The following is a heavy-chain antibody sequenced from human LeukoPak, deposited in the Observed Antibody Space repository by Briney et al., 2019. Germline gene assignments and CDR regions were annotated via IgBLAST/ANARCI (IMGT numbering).Heavy chain of an antibody. V-gene: IGHV1-69*05. J-gene: IGHJ5*02. Sequence: GASVKVSCKASRGTFSSYAISWVRQAPGQGLEWMGGIIPIFGTANYAQKFQGRVTITTDESTSTAYMELSSLRSEDTAVYYCARDYYDSSGYYSPRPTGFDPWGQGTLVTVSS. CDR3: ARDYYDSSGYYSPRPTGFDP. CDR2: IIPIFGTA. D-gene: IGHD3-22*01. CDR1: RGTFSSYA.